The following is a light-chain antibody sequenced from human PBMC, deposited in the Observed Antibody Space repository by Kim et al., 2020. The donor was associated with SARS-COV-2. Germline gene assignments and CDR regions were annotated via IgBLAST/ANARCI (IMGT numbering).Light chain of an antibody. CDR3: QQYGHSPLYN. CDR2: GAS. V-gene: IGKV3-20*01. CDR1: QSVTSGY. Sequence: EIVLTQSPGTLSLSPGERATLSCRASQSVTSGYLAWFQQRPGQATRLLIYGASSRATGIPDRFSGSGSGTDFTLTISRLEPEDFAVYYCQQYGHSPLYNFGQGTKLE. J-gene: IGKJ2*01.